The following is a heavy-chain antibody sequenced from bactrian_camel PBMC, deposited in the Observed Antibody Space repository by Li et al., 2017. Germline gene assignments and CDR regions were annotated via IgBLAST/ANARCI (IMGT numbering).Heavy chain of an antibody. CDR1: GYASAIKC. D-gene: IGHD6*01. Sequence: QLVESGGGSVQAGGSLRLTCTASGYASAIKCWGWFRQAPGKEREEVGIARTYSDTTSYGDPVKGRFTIVVDNAKDTMYLQMNNLNQEDTARYYCAVDRGTGCKFRAGTAYWGQGTQVTVS. CDR3: AVDRGTGCKFRAGTAY. CDR2: RTYSDTT. J-gene: IGHJ4*01. V-gene: IGHV3S53*01.